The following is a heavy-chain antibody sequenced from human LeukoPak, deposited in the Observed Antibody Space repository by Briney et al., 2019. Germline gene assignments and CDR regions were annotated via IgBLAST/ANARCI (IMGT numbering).Heavy chain of an antibody. CDR1: GGSFTFTSHA. CDR2: LIPIYGSA. D-gene: IGHD3-22*01. J-gene: IGHJ3*02. V-gene: IGHV1-69*13. Sequence: ASVTVSCKASGGSFTFTSHAISWVRQAPGQGLEWMGGLIPIYGSANYAQKFQGRLTITSDESTRTVYMELSSLRPEDSAVHYCAGFFYDNSGDAFDIWGQGTMVTVSS. CDR3: AGFFYDNSGDAFDI.